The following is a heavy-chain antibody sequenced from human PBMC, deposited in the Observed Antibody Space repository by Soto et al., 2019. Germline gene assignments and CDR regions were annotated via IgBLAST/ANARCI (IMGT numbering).Heavy chain of an antibody. CDR1: GYPFSNFY. D-gene: IGHD3-10*01. CDR2: ISVYNGNT. J-gene: IGHJ4*02. V-gene: IGHV1-18*04. Sequence: QVQLVQSGGEVKKPGASVTVSCKASGYPFSNFYISSLRQAPGQGLEWMGHISVYNGNTNYAQMRQGRVSMTTDTSTNTAYMELRSLRSDVTAVYYCTRYWYGFHQFNSWGQGIVVTVSS. CDR3: TRYWYGFHQFNS.